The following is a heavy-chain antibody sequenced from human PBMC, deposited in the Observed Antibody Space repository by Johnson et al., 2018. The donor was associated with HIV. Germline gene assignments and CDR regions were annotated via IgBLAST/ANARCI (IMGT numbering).Heavy chain of an antibody. CDR3: AKAIAARPSGAFDI. CDR1: GFTFNNAW. J-gene: IGHJ3*02. V-gene: IGHV3-15*07. D-gene: IGHD6-6*01. CDR2: IKSTTDGGTT. Sequence: VQLVESGGGLVKPGVSLRLSCAASGFTFNNAWMNWVRQTPGKGLEWVGRIKSTTDGGTTDYAAPVKGRFTISRDDSRNTLYLQMNSLKTEDTALYYCAKAIAARPSGAFDIWGQGTMVTVSS.